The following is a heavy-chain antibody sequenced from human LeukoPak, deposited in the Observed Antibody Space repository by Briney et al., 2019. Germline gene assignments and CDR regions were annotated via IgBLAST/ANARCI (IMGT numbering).Heavy chain of an antibody. D-gene: IGHD3-10*01. CDR1: GGSISSYY. V-gene: IGHV4-59*01. CDR2: IYYGGST. J-gene: IGHJ6*02. CDR3: ARDLRITIVRGVDYYYGMDV. Sequence: SETLSLTCTVSGGSISSYYWSWIRQPPGKGLEWIGYIYYGGSTNYNPSLKSRVTISVDTSKNQFSLKLSSVTAADTAVYYCARDLRITIVRGVDYYYGMDVWGQGTTVTVSS.